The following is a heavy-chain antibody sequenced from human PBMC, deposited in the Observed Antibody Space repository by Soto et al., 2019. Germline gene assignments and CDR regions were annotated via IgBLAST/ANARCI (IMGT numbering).Heavy chain of an antibody. Sequence: QVQLVQSGAEVKKPGASVKVSCKASGDTFTDYYIHWVRQAPGQGLEWMGTVNPSGGHTTYAQHFLGRMTMTRNTSTSTPYMELTSLTSEDTAVYDCASGGHVVVVTAALDYWGQGTLVTVSS. CDR2: VNPSGGHT. V-gene: IGHV1-46*01. J-gene: IGHJ4*02. CDR1: GDTFTDYY. CDR3: ASGGHVVVVTAALDY. D-gene: IGHD2-21*02.